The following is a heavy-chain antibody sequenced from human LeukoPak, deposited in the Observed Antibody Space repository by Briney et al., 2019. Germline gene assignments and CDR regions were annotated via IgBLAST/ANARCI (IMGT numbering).Heavy chain of an antibody. CDR1: GGSFSVSGYY. J-gene: IGHJ3*02. V-gene: IGHV4-61*05. Sequence: TSETLSLTCSVSGGSFSVSGYYWGWMRQPPGKGLEWIGNIYFSGNKYYNPSLKSRVTISVDKSKNQFSLKLSSVTAADTAVYYCAAPYGSGSYSAFDIWGQGTMVTVSS. CDR2: IYFSGNK. D-gene: IGHD3-10*01. CDR3: AAPYGSGSYSAFDI.